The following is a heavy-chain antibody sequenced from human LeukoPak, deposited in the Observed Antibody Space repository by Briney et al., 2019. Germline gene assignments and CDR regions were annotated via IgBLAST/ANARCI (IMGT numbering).Heavy chain of an antibody. CDR2: ISWDGGTS. J-gene: IGHJ4*02. CDR1: GFTFDDYA. D-gene: IGHD6-19*01. V-gene: IGHV3-43D*03. CDR3: AKVCSVCGGAFDY. Sequence: GGSLRLSCTASGFTFDDYAMHWVRQAPGKGLEWVSLISWDGGTSYYADSVKGLFTISRDNSKKSLYLQTNSLRADDTALYYCAKVCSVCGGAFDYWGQGTLVTVSS.